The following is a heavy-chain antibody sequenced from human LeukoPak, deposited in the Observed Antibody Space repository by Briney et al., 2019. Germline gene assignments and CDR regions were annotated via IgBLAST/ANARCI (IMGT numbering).Heavy chain of an antibody. CDR3: AREGVGYSSSWNDDYFDY. V-gene: IGHV4-4*07. CDR2: IYTSGST. CDR1: GGSISSYY. J-gene: IGHJ4*02. Sequence: SETLSLTCTVSGGSISSYYWSWIRQPAGKGLEWIGRIYTSGSTNYNPSLKSRVTMSVDTSKNQFSLKLSSVTAADTAVYYCAREGVGYSSSWNDDYFDYWGQGTLVTVSS. D-gene: IGHD6-13*01.